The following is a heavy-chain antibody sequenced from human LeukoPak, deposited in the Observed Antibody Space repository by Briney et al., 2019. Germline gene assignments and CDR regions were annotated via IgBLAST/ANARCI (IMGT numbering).Heavy chain of an antibody. D-gene: IGHD3-22*01. CDR3: AKDTTYYYDSSGYSVDRYFDY. CDR1: GFTFSSYS. Sequence: GGSLRLSCAASGFTFSSYSMNWVRQAPGKGLEWVSSISSSSSYIYYADSVKGRFTISRDNAKNSLYLQMNSLRAEDTALYYCAKDTTYYYDSSGYSVDRYFDYWGQGTLVTVSS. V-gene: IGHV3-21*04. J-gene: IGHJ4*02. CDR2: ISSSSSYI.